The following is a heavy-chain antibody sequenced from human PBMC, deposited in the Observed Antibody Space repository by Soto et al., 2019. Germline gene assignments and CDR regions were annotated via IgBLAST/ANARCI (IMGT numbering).Heavy chain of an antibody. D-gene: IGHD3-10*01. J-gene: IGHJ6*02. V-gene: IGHV3-30*18. CDR2: ISYDGFIK. CDR3: AKDLKASGGHSGTLNYYYGMDV. CDR1: GFSFSTHG. Sequence: ESGGGVVQPGRSLRLSCASSGFSFSTHGMLWVRQAPGKGLEWVAIISYDGFIKYSADDVKGRFTISRDNSKNTLFLQMDSLRAEDSAVYYCAKDLKASGGHSGTLNYYYGMDVWGQGTTVIVSS.